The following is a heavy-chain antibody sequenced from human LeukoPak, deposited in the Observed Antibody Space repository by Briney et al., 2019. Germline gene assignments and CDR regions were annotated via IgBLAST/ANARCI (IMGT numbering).Heavy chain of an antibody. D-gene: IGHD1-1*01. Sequence: SVKVSCKASGGTFSSYAISWVRQAPGQGLEWMGGIIPIFGTASYAQKFQGRVTITTDESTSTAYMELSSLRSEDTAVYYCARSPLKLEPNYYYYYMDVWGKGTTVTVSS. CDR2: IIPIFGTA. V-gene: IGHV1-69*05. J-gene: IGHJ6*03. CDR1: GGTFSSYA. CDR3: ARSPLKLEPNYYYYYMDV.